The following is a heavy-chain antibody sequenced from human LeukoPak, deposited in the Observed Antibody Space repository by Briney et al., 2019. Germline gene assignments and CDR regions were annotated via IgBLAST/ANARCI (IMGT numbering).Heavy chain of an antibody. CDR3: AKVGLRLGGDY. V-gene: IGHV3-23*01. CDR1: GFTFSSYA. D-gene: IGHD4-17*01. J-gene: IGHJ4*02. Sequence: GGSLRLSCAASGFTFSSYAMAWVRQAPGKGLEWVSGVSGSGGKTYYADSVKGRFSISRDNSKNTLYLQMSSLRAEDTAVYYCAKVGLRLGGDYWGQGTLVTVSS. CDR2: VSGSGGKT.